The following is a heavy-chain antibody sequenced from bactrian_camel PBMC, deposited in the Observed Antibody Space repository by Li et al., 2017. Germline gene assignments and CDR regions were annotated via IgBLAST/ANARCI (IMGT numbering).Heavy chain of an antibody. J-gene: IGHJ4*01. CDR3: APVVSNF. Sequence: VQLVESGGGLVQPGGSLRLSCAASGFTFGNFYMSWVRQAPGKGLEWVAGIYRDGSKTYYLDSVKGRFAISRDNAKNALYLQMDSVKSEDSATYFCAPVVSNFWGQGTQVTVS. V-gene: IGHV3-2*01. CDR2: IYRDGSKT. CDR1: GFTFGNFY. D-gene: IGHD3*01.